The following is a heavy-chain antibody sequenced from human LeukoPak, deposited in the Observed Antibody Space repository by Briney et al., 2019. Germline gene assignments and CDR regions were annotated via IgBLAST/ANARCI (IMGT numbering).Heavy chain of an antibody. Sequence: PGGSLRLSCAASGFTFSSYWMNWVRQAPGKGLEWVANIKQDGSEKYYVDSVEGRFTISRDNAKNSLYLQMNSLRAEDTAVYYCAREHSWGDFDYWGQGTLVTVSS. CDR2: IKQDGSEK. CDR1: GFTFSSYW. CDR3: AREHSWGDFDY. J-gene: IGHJ4*02. V-gene: IGHV3-7*01. D-gene: IGHD3-10*01.